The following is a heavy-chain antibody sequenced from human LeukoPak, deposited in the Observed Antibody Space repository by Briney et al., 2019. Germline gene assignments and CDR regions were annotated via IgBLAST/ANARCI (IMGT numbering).Heavy chain of an antibody. V-gene: IGHV4-59*12. CDR2: IYYSGST. D-gene: IGHD6-19*01. CDR3: ARSTVAGTNYYYGMDV. J-gene: IGHJ6*02. CDR1: GGSISTYY. Sequence: SETLSLTCTVSGGSISTYYWSWIRQPPGKGLEWIGSIYYSGSTYYNPSLKSRVTISVDTSKNQFSLKLSSVTAADTAVYYCARSTVAGTNYYYGMDVWGQGTTVTVSS.